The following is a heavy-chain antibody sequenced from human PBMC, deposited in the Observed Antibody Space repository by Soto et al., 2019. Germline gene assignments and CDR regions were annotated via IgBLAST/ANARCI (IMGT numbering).Heavy chain of an antibody. CDR2: IWFDGSNK. V-gene: IGHV3-33*01. J-gene: IGHJ6*02. D-gene: IGHD1-26*01. CDR3: AREARPYFPGYSSAMDV. CDR1: GLTFSNYG. Sequence: QVQLVESGGGVVQPGRSLRVSCAASGLTFSNYGMHWVRQAPGKGLEWVAVIWFDGSNKYYADSVKGRFTVSRDNSKSTLSLQMNSPRAEDTAVYYCAREARPYFPGYSSAMDVWGQGTKVTVSS.